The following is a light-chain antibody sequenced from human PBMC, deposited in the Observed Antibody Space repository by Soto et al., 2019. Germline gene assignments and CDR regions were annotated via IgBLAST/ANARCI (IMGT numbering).Light chain of an antibody. J-gene: IGKJ2*01. Sequence: EIVLTQSPGTLSLSPGERATLSCWASQSVSFSYLAWYQQKPGQAPRLVIYGASSRAAGIPNRFSGSGSGTDFTLTISRLEPEDFAVYYCQQYGSSPGTFGRGTRLEIK. CDR2: GAS. CDR1: QSVSFSY. V-gene: IGKV3-20*01. CDR3: QQYGSSPGT.